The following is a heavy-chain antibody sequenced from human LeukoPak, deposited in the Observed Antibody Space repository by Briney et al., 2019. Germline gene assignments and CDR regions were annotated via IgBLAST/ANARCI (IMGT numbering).Heavy chain of an antibody. J-gene: IGHJ5*02. CDR1: GGSISSYY. CDR3: AGRWAWGWFDP. V-gene: IGHV4-4*09. D-gene: IGHD7-27*01. CDR2: IYTSGST. Sequence: SETLSLTCTVSGGSISSYYWSWIRQPPGKGLEWIGYIYTSGSTNYNPSLKSRVTISVDTSKNQFSLKLSSVTAADTAVYYCAGRWAWGWFDPWGQGTLVTVSS.